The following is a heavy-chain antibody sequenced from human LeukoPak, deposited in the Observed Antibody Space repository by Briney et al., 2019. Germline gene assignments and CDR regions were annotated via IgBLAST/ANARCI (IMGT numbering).Heavy chain of an antibody. Sequence: GASVKVSCKVSGYTLTELSMHWVRQAPGKGLEWMGGFDPEDGETIYAQKFQGRVTMTEDTSTDTAYMELSSLRSEDTAVYCCATYGTGSGSFNWFDPWGQGTLVTASS. CDR3: ATYGTGSGSFNWFDP. CDR1: GYTLTELS. D-gene: IGHD3-10*01. V-gene: IGHV1-24*01. J-gene: IGHJ5*02. CDR2: FDPEDGET.